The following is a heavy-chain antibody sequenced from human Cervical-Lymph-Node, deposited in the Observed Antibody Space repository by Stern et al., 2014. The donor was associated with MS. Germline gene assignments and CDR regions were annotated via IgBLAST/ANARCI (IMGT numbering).Heavy chain of an antibody. V-gene: IGHV1-3*01. CDR1: GFTFSSYA. Sequence: QVQLVQSGAEVKKPGASVKLSCEASGFTFSSYAMHWVRQAPGQRLEWVGWINAGTGKKTYSQNFQGRVTITRDSSATTAYMELSSLTSEDTAIYFCARTASWFFDRWGQGTLVTVAS. D-gene: IGHD3-10*01. CDR3: ARTASWFFDR. CDR2: INAGTGKK. J-gene: IGHJ4*02.